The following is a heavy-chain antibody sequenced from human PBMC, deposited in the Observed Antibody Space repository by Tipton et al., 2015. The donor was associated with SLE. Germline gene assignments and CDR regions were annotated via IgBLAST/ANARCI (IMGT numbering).Heavy chain of an antibody. CDR1: GGSIGYYY. Sequence: TLSLTCTVSGGSIGYYYWSWIRQPPGKGLEWIGNIYYNGYTNDNPSLRGRVTISVDTSKNQFSLKLSSVTAADTAIYYCARGALGSPYYMDVWGQGTTVTVSS. CDR3: ARGALGSPYYMDV. J-gene: IGHJ6*03. V-gene: IGHV4-59*01. D-gene: IGHD6-25*01. CDR2: IYYNGYT.